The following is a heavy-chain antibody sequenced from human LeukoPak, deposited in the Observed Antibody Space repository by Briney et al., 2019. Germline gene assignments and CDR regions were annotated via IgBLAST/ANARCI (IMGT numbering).Heavy chain of an antibody. J-gene: IGHJ4*02. CDR2: ISDSGGRT. CDR3: AKRGVVIRVILVGFHKEAYYFDS. CDR1: GITLSNYG. V-gene: IGHV3-23*01. D-gene: IGHD3-22*01. Sequence: GGSLRLSCAVSGITLSNYGRSWVRQAPGKGLEWVAGISDSGGRTNYADSVKGRFTISRDNPKNTLILQMNSLRPEDTAVYFCAKRGVVIRVILVGFHKEAYYFDSWGQGVLVTVSS.